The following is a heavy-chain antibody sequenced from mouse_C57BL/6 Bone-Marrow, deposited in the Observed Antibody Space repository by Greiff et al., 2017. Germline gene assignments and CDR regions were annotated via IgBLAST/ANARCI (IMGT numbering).Heavy chain of an antibody. V-gene: IGHV14-1*01. Sequence: EVKLQQSGAELVRPGASVKLSCTASGFNIKDYYMHWVKQRPEQGLEWIGRIDPEDGDTDYDPKFQGKATMTADTSSNPAYLQLSSLTSEDTAVYYCTTTIWLRPGYWGQGTTLTVSS. D-gene: IGHD2-2*01. CDR3: TTTIWLRPGY. CDR2: IDPEDGDT. CDR1: GFNIKDYY. J-gene: IGHJ2*01.